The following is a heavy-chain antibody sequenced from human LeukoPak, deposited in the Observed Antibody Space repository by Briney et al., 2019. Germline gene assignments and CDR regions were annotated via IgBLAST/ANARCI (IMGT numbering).Heavy chain of an antibody. CDR2: VYYSGST. CDR1: GGYISSGTYY. CDR3: ARLGYSTRWYYFDY. J-gene: IGHJ4*02. V-gene: IGHV4-39*01. Sequence: PSETLSLTCTVSGGYISSGTYYWGWIRQPPGKGLEWIGSVYYSGSTYYNPSLESRVTISVDTSKNQFSLKLSSVTAADTAVYYCARLGYSTRWYYFDYWGQGTLVTVSS. D-gene: IGHD6-13*01.